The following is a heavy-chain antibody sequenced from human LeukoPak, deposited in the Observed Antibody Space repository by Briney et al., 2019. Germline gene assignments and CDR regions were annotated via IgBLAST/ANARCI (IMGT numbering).Heavy chain of an antibody. D-gene: IGHD3-10*01. CDR1: GGTFSSYA. Sequence: GASVKVSCKASGGTFSSYAISWVRQASGQGLEWMGGIIPIFGTANYAQKFQGRVTITADESTSTAYTELSSLRSEDTAVYYCARDRMVRGVILYGMDVWGKGTTVTVSS. J-gene: IGHJ6*04. CDR2: IIPIFGTA. CDR3: ARDRMVRGVILYGMDV. V-gene: IGHV1-69*13.